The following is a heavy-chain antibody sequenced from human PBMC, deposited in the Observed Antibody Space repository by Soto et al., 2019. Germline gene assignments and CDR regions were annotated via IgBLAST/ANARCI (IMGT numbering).Heavy chain of an antibody. V-gene: IGHV3-23*01. J-gene: IGHJ6*02. CDR1: GFTFSSYA. CDR3: AKFGPTVTTSYYYYCMDV. Sequence: EVQLLESGGGLVQPGGSLRLSCAASGFTFSSYAMSWVRQAPGKGLEWVSAISGSGGSTYYADSVKGRFTISRDNSKNTLYVQMNSLRAEDTAVYYCAKFGPTVTTSYYYYCMDVWGQVTTVTVSS. CDR2: ISGSGGST. D-gene: IGHD4-17*01.